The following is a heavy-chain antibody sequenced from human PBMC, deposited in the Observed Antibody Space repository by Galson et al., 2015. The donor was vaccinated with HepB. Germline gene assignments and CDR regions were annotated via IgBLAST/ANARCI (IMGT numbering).Heavy chain of an antibody. CDR3: AKAPDDHDI. CDR2: IGGSGGST. CDR1: GFTFSSYA. J-gene: IGHJ3*02. Sequence: SLRLSCAASGFTFSSYAMSWVRQAPGKGLEWVSAIGGSGGSTYYADSVKGRFTISRDNSKNTLYLQMNSLRADDMAVYYCAKAPDDHDIWGQGTMVTVSS. V-gene: IGHV3-23*01. D-gene: IGHD1-1*01.